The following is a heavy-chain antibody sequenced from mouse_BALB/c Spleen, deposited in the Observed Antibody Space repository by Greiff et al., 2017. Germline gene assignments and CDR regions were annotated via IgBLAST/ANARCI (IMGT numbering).Heavy chain of an antibody. D-gene: IGHD2-4*01. CDR1: GFTFSSYA. J-gene: IGHJ4*01. CDR2: ISSGGSYT. Sequence: DVMLVESGGGLVKPGGSLKLSCAASGFTFSSYAMSWVRQSPEKRLEWVAEISSGGSYTYYPDTVTGRFTISRDNAKNTLYLEMSSLRSEDTAMYYCARDDYDYAMDDWGQGTSVTVAS. CDR3: ARDDYDYAMDD. V-gene: IGHV5-9-4*01.